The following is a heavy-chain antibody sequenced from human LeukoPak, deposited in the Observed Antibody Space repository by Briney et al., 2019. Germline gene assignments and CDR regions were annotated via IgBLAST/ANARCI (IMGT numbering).Heavy chain of an antibody. CDR1: GGSISGYH. V-gene: IGHV4-59*12. D-gene: IGHD3-10*01. J-gene: IGHJ4*02. CDR2: IYYSGSS. CDR3: ARLNYYGSGIFDY. Sequence: PSETLSLTCNVSGGSISGYHWSWIRQPPGKGLEWLGYIYYSGSSNYNPSLKSRVTMSADTSKNQFSLKLSSVTAADTAVYYCARLNYYGSGIFDYWGQGTLVTVSS.